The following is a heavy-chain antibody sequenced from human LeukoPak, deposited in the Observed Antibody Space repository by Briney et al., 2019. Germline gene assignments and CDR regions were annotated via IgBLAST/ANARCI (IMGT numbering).Heavy chain of an antibody. CDR1: GGSIRGYY. J-gene: IGHJ1*01. CDR3: ASYSSSLEYFHP. Sequence: SETLSLTCTVSGGSIRGYYWSWIRQPPGRRLEWVAYINYSGSTNYNPSLKSRVAISLDTSKNQFSLKLSSVTAADTAVYYCASYSSSLEYFHPWGQGTLVTVSS. CDR2: INYSGST. D-gene: IGHD6-13*01. V-gene: IGHV4-59*01.